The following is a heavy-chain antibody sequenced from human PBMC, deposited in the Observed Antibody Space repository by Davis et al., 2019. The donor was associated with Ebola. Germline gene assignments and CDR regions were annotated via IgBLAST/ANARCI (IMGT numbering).Heavy chain of an antibody. D-gene: IGHD5-24*01. CDR3: ATTRGRDGYNDLDY. J-gene: IGHJ4*02. Sequence: SSVPVSCQASGCTFSSYAIRWVRQAPAPGLEWMGGIIPIFGTANYAQKFQGRVTITADESTSTAYMELSSLRSEDTAVYYCATTRGRDGYNDLDYWGQGTLVTVSS. CDR2: IIPIFGTA. V-gene: IGHV1-69*13. CDR1: GCTFSSYA.